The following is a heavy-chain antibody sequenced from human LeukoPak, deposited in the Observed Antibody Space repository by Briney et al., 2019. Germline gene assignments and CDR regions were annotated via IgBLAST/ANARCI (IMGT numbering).Heavy chain of an antibody. J-gene: IGHJ5*02. CDR3: ARGSNEHAAALDP. CDR1: GFNFGSYG. D-gene: IGHD2-8*01. Sequence: GTSLRLSCGASGFNFGSYGMHWVRQAPDKGLEWVAFIFYDGSNKYYADSVEGRFTISRDNSKNTVSLQMNSLRAEDTAVYYCARGSNEHAAALDPWGQGTLVIVSS. V-gene: IGHV3-33*01. CDR2: IFYDGSNK.